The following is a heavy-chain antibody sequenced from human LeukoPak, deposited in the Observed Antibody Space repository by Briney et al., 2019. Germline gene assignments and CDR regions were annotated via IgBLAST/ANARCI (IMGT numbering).Heavy chain of an antibody. V-gene: IGHV7-4-1*02. CDR2: INTNTGNP. CDR3: ARSIDPYYYYMDV. J-gene: IGHJ6*03. Sequence: ASVKVSCKASGYTFTSYAMNWVRQAPGQGLEWMGWINTNTGNPTYAQGFTGRFVFSLDTSVSTAYLQISSLEAEDTAVYYCARSIDPYYYYMDVWGKGTTVTVSS. CDR1: GYTFTSYA.